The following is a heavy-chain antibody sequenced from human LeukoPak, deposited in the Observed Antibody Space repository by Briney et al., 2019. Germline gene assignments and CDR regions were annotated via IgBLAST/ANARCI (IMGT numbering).Heavy chain of an antibody. CDR3: AREHYNSSGYTLDY. CDR1: GYTFTGYY. D-gene: IGHD3-22*01. Sequence: ASVKVSCKASGYTFTGYYMHWVRQAPGQGLEWMGWINPNSGGTNYAQKFQGRVIMTRDTSISTAYMELSRLRSDDTAVYYCAREHYNSSGYTLDYWGQGTLVTVSS. V-gene: IGHV1-2*02. CDR2: INPNSGGT. J-gene: IGHJ4*02.